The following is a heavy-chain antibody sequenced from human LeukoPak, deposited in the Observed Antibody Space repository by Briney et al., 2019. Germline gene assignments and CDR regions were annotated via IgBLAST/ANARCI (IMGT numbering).Heavy chain of an antibody. CDR1: GVSISSHY. CDR2: LSDSGNT. Sequence: PSETLSLTCTVSGVSISSHYWTWIRQPPGKGLEWTGYLSDSGNTNYNPSLKGRVTISVDTSKNQVSLKLASVTAADTAVYYCTRGLYWFDPWGPGTLVTVSS. J-gene: IGHJ5*02. CDR3: TRGLYWFDP. V-gene: IGHV4-59*11.